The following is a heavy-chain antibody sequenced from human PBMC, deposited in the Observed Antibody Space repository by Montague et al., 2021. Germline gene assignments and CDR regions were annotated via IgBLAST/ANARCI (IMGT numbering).Heavy chain of an antibody. CDR2: IYYSGNS. J-gene: IGHJ5*02. CDR1: GASITSNIYY. V-gene: IGHV4-39*07. D-gene: IGHD6-13*01. Sequence: SETLSLTCTVSGASITSNIYYWGWIRQSPGKGLEWIGSIYYSGNSSYQPSLKSRITMAVDTSKNQFSLKLSSVTAAGTAIYYCARVFSSWYVGWFDPGGQGTLVTVSS. CDR3: ARVFSSWYVGWFDP.